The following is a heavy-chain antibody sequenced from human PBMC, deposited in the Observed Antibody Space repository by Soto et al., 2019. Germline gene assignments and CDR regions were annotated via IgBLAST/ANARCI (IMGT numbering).Heavy chain of an antibody. D-gene: IGHD5-12*01. CDR2: INHSGST. J-gene: IGHJ4*02. Sequence: PSETLSLTCAVYGGSFSGYYWSWIRQPPGKGLEWIGEINHSGSTNYNPSLKSRVTISVDTSKNQFSLKLSSVTAADTAVYYCARVWLRWSAYYFDYWGQGTLVTVSS. V-gene: IGHV4-34*01. CDR3: ARVWLRWSAYYFDY. CDR1: GGSFSGYY.